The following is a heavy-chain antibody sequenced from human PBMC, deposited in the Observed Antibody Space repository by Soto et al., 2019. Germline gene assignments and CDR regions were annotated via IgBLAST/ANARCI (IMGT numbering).Heavy chain of an antibody. CDR2: ISAYNGNT. CDR1: GYTFTSYG. V-gene: IGHV1-18*04. Sequence: QVQLVQSGAEVKKPGASVKVSCKASGYTFTSYGISWVRQAPGQGLEWMGWISAYNGNTNYAQKLQGRVTMTTDTSTSTAYMELSSLRSDDTAVYYSARRGSGSWGRLLYYGMDVWGQGTTVTVSS. CDR3: ARRGSGSWGRLLYYGMDV. D-gene: IGHD1-26*01. J-gene: IGHJ6*02.